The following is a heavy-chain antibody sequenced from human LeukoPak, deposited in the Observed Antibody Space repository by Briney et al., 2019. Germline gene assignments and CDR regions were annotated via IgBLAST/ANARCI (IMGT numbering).Heavy chain of an antibody. J-gene: IGHJ4*02. CDR3: ANGGSGLDYFDY. V-gene: IGHV3-23*01. CDR2: ISHSSGST. Sequence: GGSLRLSCAGSGFIYSSYAMSWVRQAPGKGLEWVSTISHSSGSTYYADSVKGRFTISRDNSKNTLYLQMNSLRVEDTAEYYCANGGSGLDYFDYWGQGTLVTVTS. D-gene: IGHD3-10*01. CDR1: GFIYSSYA.